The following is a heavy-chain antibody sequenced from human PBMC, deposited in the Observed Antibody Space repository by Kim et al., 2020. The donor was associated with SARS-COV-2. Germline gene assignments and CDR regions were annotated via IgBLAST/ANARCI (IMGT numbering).Heavy chain of an antibody. V-gene: IGHV3-15*01. Sequence: DYAEPVKGRFTISRDDSINALYLQMNSLKIEDTGVYYCTTTARYSSGFDYWGQGTLVTVSS. D-gene: IGHD3-22*01. J-gene: IGHJ4*02. CDR3: TTTARYSSGFDY.